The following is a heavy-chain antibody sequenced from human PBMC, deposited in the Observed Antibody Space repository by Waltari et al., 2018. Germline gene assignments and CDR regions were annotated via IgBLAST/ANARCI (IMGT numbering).Heavy chain of an antibody. Sequence: EVQLLESGGGLVQPGGSLRLSCAASGFTFSSYAMSWVRQAPGKGLEWVSAISGSGGSTYYADSVKCRFTISRDNSKNTLYLQMNSLRAEDTAVYYCAKYSAPGSGSYYMTHFDYWGQGTLVTVSS. CDR2: ISGSGGST. D-gene: IGHD3-10*01. CDR3: AKYSAPGSGSYYMTHFDY. CDR1: GFTFSSYA. J-gene: IGHJ4*02. V-gene: IGHV3-23*01.